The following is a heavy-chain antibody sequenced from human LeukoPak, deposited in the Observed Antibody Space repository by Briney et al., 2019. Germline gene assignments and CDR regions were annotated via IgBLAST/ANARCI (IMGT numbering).Heavy chain of an antibody. D-gene: IGHD5-18*01. CDR2: IIPIFGTA. CDR3: ARVGYYSYGPHLGYYFDY. CDR1: GGTFSSYA. V-gene: IGHV1-69*13. Sequence: ASVKVSCKASGGTFSSYAISWVRQAPGQGLEWMGGIIPIFGTANYAQKFQGRVMITADESTSTAYMELSSLRSEDTAVYYCARVGYYSYGPHLGYYFDYWGQGTLVTVSS. J-gene: IGHJ4*02.